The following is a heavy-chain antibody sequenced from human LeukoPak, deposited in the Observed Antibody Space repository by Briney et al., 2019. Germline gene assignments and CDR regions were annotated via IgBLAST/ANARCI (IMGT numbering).Heavy chain of an antibody. CDR2: ISGSGGST. D-gene: IGHD4-23*01. CDR3: AKDGLTTVVTPADY. J-gene: IGHJ4*02. V-gene: IGHV3-23*01. CDR1: GFTFSSYE. Sequence: GGSLRLSCAASGFTFSSYEMNWVRQAPGKGLEWVSAISGSGGSTYYADSVKGRFTISRDNSKNTLYLQMNSLRAEDTAVYYCAKDGLTTVVTPADYWGQGTLVTVSS.